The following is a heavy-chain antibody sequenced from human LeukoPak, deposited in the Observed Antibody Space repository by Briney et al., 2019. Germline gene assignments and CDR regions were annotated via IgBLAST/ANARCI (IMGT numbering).Heavy chain of an antibody. CDR3: ARDSLSDGMDV. CDR2: ITTSGSTI. Sequence: SEGSLRLSCAASGFTFSSYEMNWVRQAPGKGLEWVSYITTSGSTIYYADSVKGRFTISRDNAKNSLYLQMNSLRAEDTAVYYCARDSLSDGMDVWGQGTPVTVSS. CDR1: GFTFSSYE. J-gene: IGHJ6*02. V-gene: IGHV3-48*03.